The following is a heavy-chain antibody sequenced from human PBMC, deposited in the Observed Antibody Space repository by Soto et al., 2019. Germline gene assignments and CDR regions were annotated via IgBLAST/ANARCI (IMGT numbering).Heavy chain of an antibody. CDR3: ARYGDLSYWYFDL. J-gene: IGHJ2*01. V-gene: IGHV1-69*02. CDR1: GGTFSSYT. Sequence: QVQLVQSGAEVKKPGSSVKVSCKASGGTFSSYTISWVRQAPGQGLEWMGRIIPILGIANYAQKFQGRVTINADKSTSTAYMELSSLRSEDTAVYYCARYGDLSYWYFDLWGRGTLVTVSS. CDR2: IIPILGIA. D-gene: IGHD4-17*01.